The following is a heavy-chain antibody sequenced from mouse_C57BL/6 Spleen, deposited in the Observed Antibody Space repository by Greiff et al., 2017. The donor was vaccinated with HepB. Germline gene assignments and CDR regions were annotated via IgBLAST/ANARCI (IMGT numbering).Heavy chain of an antibody. J-gene: IGHJ2*01. Sequence: QVQLQQPGPELVKPGASVKISCKASGYSFTSYYIHWVKQRPGQGLEWIGWIYPGSGNTKYNEKFKGKATLTADTSSSTAYMQLSSLTSEDSAVYYCARGEGNYFFDYWGQGTTLTVSS. CDR2: IYPGSGNT. V-gene: IGHV1-66*01. CDR3: ARGEGNYFFDY. CDR1: GYSFTSYY.